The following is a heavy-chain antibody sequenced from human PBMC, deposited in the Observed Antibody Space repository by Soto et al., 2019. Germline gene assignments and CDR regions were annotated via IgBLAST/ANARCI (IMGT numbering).Heavy chain of an antibody. V-gene: IGHV3-30*18. J-gene: IGHJ4*02. Sequence: QVQLVESGGGVVQPGRSLRLSCAASGFTFSSYGMHWVRQAPGKGLEWVAVISYDGSNKYYADSVKGRFTNSRDNSKNTLYLQMNSLRAEDTAVYYCAKDRVKIGEGFDYWGQGTLVTVSS. CDR2: ISYDGSNK. CDR1: GFTFSSYG. CDR3: AKDRVKIGEGFDY.